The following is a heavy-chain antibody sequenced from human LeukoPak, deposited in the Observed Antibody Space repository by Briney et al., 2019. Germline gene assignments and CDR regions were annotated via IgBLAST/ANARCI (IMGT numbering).Heavy chain of an antibody. Sequence: SETLSLTCTVSGGPISSGGYYWSWIRQHPGKGLEWIGYIYYSGSTYYSPSLKSRVTISVDTSKNQFSLKLSSVTAADTAVYYCARDGSGYSYGYLFDYWGQGTLVTVSS. CDR2: IYYSGST. V-gene: IGHV4-31*03. J-gene: IGHJ4*02. CDR1: GGPISSGGYY. CDR3: ARDGSGYSYGYLFDY. D-gene: IGHD5-18*01.